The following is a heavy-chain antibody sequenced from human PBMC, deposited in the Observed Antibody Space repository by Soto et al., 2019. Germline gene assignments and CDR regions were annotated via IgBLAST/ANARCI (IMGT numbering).Heavy chain of an antibody. Sequence: QVQLVESGGGVVQPGRSLRLSCAASGFTFSSYGMHWVRQAPGKGLEWVAVIWYDGSNKYYADSVKGRFTISRDNSKNTLYLQMNSLRAEDTAVYDCARGDFLESYWGQGTLVTVSS. V-gene: IGHV3-33*01. CDR1: GFTFSSYG. J-gene: IGHJ4*02. CDR2: IWYDGSNK. CDR3: ARGDFLESY. D-gene: IGHD3-3*01.